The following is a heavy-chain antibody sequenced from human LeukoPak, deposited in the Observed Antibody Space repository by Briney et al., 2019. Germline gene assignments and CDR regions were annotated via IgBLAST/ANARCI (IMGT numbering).Heavy chain of an antibody. Sequence: SETLSLTCTVSVAPLSSFYSSWMRHPPGKGLEWIGYIYCTGHASSNPSIKSRVTISVDTSKNQFSLKLNSVTAAGTAVYYCTRCDEYWSGPYYYGMDVWGQGTTVTVSS. CDR3: TRCDEYWSGPYYYGMDV. D-gene: IGHD3-3*01. J-gene: IGHJ6*02. CDR1: VAPLSSFY. CDR2: IYCTGHA. V-gene: IGHV4-59*01.